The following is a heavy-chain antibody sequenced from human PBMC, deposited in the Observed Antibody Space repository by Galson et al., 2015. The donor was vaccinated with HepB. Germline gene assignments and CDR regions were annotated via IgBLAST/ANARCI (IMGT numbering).Heavy chain of an antibody. CDR2: IKTDGSYT. CDR3: VRSSNFDT. CDR1: GFTFSSYW. Sequence: SLRLSCAASGFTFSSYWMHWVRQAPGKGLVWVSCIKTDGSYTSYADSVKGRFTISRDNAKNTVYLEMNSLRTEDTSIYYCVRSSNFDTWGQGTLVTVSS. V-gene: IGHV3-74*01. D-gene: IGHD2-2*01. J-gene: IGHJ4*02.